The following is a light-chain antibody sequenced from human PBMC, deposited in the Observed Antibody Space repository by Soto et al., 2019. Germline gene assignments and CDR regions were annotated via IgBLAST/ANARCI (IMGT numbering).Light chain of an antibody. J-gene: IGLJ2*01. V-gene: IGLV2-14*01. CDR2: DVS. CDR1: SSDVGDYNS. CDR3: SSYTSSITLI. Sequence: QSALTQPASVSGSPGQSITISCTGTSSDVGDYNSVSWFQQHPGKAPKLILYDVSNRPSGVSNRFSGSKSGNTASLTISGLQADDEAAYYCSSYTSSITLIFGGGTKLNVL.